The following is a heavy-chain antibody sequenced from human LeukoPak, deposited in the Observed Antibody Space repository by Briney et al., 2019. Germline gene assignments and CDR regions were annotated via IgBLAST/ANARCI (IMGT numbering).Heavy chain of an antibody. J-gene: IGHJ4*02. CDR3: ARESWGSGFDY. D-gene: IGHD7-27*01. V-gene: IGHV3-30*19. Sequence: PGRSLRLSCAASGFTFSSYGMHWVRQAPGKGLEWVAVISYDGSNKYYADSVKGRFTISRDNSKNTLYPQMNSLRAEDTAVYYCARESWGSGFDYWGQGTLVTVSS. CDR2: ISYDGSNK. CDR1: GFTFSSYG.